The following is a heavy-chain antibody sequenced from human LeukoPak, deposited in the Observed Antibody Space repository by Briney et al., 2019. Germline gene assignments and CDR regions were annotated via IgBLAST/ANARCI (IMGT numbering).Heavy chain of an antibody. J-gene: IGHJ5*02. Sequence: SETLSLTCTVSGGSISSYYWSWVRQPPGKGLEWIGYISYSGSTNFNPSLKSRVTISVDTSKNQFSLKLSSVTAADTAVYYCAREGTAGTNLNWFDPWGQGTLVTVSS. V-gene: IGHV4-59*01. D-gene: IGHD1-1*01. CDR3: AREGTAGTNLNWFDP. CDR1: GGSISSYY. CDR2: ISYSGST.